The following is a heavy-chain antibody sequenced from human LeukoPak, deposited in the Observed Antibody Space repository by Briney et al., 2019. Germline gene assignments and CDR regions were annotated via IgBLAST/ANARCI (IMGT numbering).Heavy chain of an antibody. CDR1: GYTFIDCY. CDR2: ISAYNGNT. J-gene: IGHJ4*02. CDR3: ARVSSGWSYYFDY. V-gene: IGHV1-18*04. D-gene: IGHD6-19*01. Sequence: ASVKVSCKASGYTFIDCYMHWVRQAPGQGLEWMGWISAYNGNTNYAQKLQGRVTMTTDTSTSTAYMELRSLRSDDTAVYYCARVSSGWSYYFDYWGQGTLVTVSS.